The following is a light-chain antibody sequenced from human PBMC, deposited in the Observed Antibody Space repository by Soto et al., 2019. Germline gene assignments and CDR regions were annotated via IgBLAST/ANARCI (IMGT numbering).Light chain of an antibody. CDR3: QQYGRSLFT. CDR2: GAS. Sequence: DIVLTQSPGTLSLSPGERATLSCRASQRVSSKYLACYQQKPGQPPRVLIYGASITATGLPERFSGGASGTVFPLTSTILEPEDVAVYCWQQYGRSLFTFGPGTKVDIK. CDR1: QRVSSKY. J-gene: IGKJ3*01. V-gene: IGKV3-20*01.